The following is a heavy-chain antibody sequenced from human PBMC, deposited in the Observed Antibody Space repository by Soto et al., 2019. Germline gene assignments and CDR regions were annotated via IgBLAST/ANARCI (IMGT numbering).Heavy chain of an antibody. CDR3: ARAKKTYYYGSGSYYLSWFDP. CDR2: INHSGST. V-gene: IGHV4-34*01. D-gene: IGHD3-10*01. J-gene: IGHJ5*02. Sequence: SETLSLTCAVYGGSFSGYYWSWIRQPPGKGLEWIGEINHSGSTNYNPSLKSRVTISVDTSKNQFSLKLSSVTAADTAVYYCARAKKTYYYGSGSYYLSWFDPWGQGTLVTVSS. CDR1: GGSFSGYY.